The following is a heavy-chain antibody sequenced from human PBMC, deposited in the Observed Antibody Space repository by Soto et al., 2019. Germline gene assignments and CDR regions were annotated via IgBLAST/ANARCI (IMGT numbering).Heavy chain of an antibody. CDR3: TYSRVGVVACDI. CDR2: ISAYNGNT. CDR1: GYTFTSYG. D-gene: IGHD5-18*01. J-gene: IGHJ3*02. Sequence: GASVKVSCKASGYTFTSYGISWVRQAPGQGLEWMGWISAYNGNTNYAQKLQGRVTMTTDTSTSTAYMELRSLRSDDTAVYYCTYSRVGVVACDIWGQGTMVTVSS. V-gene: IGHV1-18*01.